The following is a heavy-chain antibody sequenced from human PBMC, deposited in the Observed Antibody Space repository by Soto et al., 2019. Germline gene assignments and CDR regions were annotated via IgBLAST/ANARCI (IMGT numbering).Heavy chain of an antibody. CDR1: GFSLSTSGMC. J-gene: IGHJ4*02. CDR3: ARMTDFQRIVVFDY. Sequence: SGPTLVNPTQTLTLTCTFSGFSLSTSGMCVSWIRQPPGKALEWLALIDWDDDKYYSTSLKTRLTISKDTSKNQVVLTMTNMDPVDTATYYCARMTDFQRIVVFDYWGQGTLVTVSS. CDR2: IDWDDDK. V-gene: IGHV2-70*01. D-gene: IGHD2-21*01.